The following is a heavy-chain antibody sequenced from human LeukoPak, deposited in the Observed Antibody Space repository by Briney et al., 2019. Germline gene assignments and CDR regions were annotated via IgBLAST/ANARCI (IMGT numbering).Heavy chain of an antibody. J-gene: IGHJ4*02. CDR3: ARGKNSYGPYLDY. CDR2: ISGSGGSA. D-gene: IGHD5-18*01. CDR1: GFTFSSYA. Sequence: GGSLRLSCAASGFTFSSYAMSWVRQAPGKGLEWVSIISGSGGSACYADSVKGRFTVSRDNSKNTLYVQMNSLRAEDTAVYYCARGKNSYGPYLDYWGQGTLVTVSS. V-gene: IGHV3-23*01.